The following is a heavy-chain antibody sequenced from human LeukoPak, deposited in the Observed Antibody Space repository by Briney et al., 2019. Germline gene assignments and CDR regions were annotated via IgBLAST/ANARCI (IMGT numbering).Heavy chain of an antibody. D-gene: IGHD2-15*01. CDR1: GGSLSSGSYY. J-gene: IGHJ3*02. Sequence: SETLSLTCTVSGGSLSSGSYYWGWLRQPPGTGLEWIGYIYYSGSTNYNPSLKSRVTISVDTSKNQFSLKLSSVTAADTAVYYCARSGRYAFDIWGQGTMVTVSS. CDR2: IYYSGST. CDR3: ARSGRYAFDI. V-gene: IGHV4-61*01.